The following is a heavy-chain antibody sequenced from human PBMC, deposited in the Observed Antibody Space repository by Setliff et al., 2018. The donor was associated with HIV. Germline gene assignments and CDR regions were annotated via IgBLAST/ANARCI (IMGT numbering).Heavy chain of an antibody. CDR1: GYTFSEYA. J-gene: IGHJ4*02. CDR2: ISGYSGHT. D-gene: IGHD6-13*01. Sequence: ASVKVSCKASGYTFSEYAIHWVRQAPGQRLEWMGWISGYSGHTSYAQKFQGRVTMTTDTSTSTAYMELRNLRSDDTALYFCAREHSTTWPYFDFWGQGTLVTVSS. V-gene: IGHV1-18*01. CDR3: AREHSTTWPYFDF.